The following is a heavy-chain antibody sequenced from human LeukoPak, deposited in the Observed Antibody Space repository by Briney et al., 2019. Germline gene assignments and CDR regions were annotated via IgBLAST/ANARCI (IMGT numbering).Heavy chain of an antibody. V-gene: IGHV3-48*01. CDR2: ISSSSSTI. CDR1: GFTFSSYS. D-gene: IGHD3-10*01. J-gene: IGHJ6*02. Sequence: GGSLRLSCAASGFTFSSYSMNWVRQAPGKGLEWVSYISSSSSTIYYADSVKGRFTISRDNSKNTLYLQMNSLRAEDTAVYYCARDGSGTSWDDYYYYYGMDVWGQGTTVTVSS. CDR3: ARDGSGTSWDDYYYYYGMDV.